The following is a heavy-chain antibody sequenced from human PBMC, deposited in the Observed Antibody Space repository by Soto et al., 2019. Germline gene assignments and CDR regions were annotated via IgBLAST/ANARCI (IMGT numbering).Heavy chain of an antibody. D-gene: IGHD3-10*01. CDR1: GVSISDSHW. V-gene: IGHV4-4*02. Sequence: PSETLSLTCTVSGVSISDSHWWSWVRQPPGKGLEWIGEVYQTGNTNYNPPLRSRVTVSVDKSNNQFSLKVNSVTAADTAVYYCAMRTYYYGSGSYKGFDPWGQGALVTVSS. CDR2: VYQTGNT. CDR3: AMRTYYYGSGSYKGFDP. J-gene: IGHJ5*02.